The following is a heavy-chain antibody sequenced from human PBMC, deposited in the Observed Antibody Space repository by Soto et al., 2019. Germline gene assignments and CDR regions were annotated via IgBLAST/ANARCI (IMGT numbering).Heavy chain of an antibody. CDR3: ASQDWGLGAFDI. V-gene: IGHV4-39*01. J-gene: IGHJ3*02. D-gene: IGHD7-27*01. CDR1: GGSISSSSYY. CDR2: IYYGGST. Sequence: SETLSLTCTVSGGSISSSSYYWGWIRQPPGKGLEWIGSIYYGGSTYYNPSLKSRVTISVDTSKNQFSLKLSSVTAADTAVYYCASQDWGLGAFDIWGQGTMVTVSS.